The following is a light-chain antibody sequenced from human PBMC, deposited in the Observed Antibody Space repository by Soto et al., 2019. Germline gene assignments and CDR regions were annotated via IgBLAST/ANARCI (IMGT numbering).Light chain of an antibody. CDR1: QGISSW. V-gene: IGKV1-12*01. CDR3: QQRSNWPPTFT. Sequence: DIQMTQSPSSVSASVGDRVTITCRASQGISSWLAWYQQKPGKAPKLLIYAASSLQSGVPSRFSGSGSGTDFILTISSLEPEDFAVYYCQQRSNWPPTFTFGGGTKVEIK. J-gene: IGKJ4*01. CDR2: AAS.